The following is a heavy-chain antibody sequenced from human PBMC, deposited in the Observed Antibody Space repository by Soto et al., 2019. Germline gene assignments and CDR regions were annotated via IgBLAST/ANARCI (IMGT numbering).Heavy chain of an antibody. CDR3: ARVRSGILTGYYDY. CDR2: IYYSGNT. V-gene: IGHV4-31*03. J-gene: IGHJ4*02. CDR1: GGSISSGGYY. D-gene: IGHD3-9*01. Sequence: QVQLQESGPGLVKPSQTLSLTCTVSGGSISSGGYYWSWIRQHPGQGLEWIGYIYYSGNTYYNPSLKSRVTISVDTSKNQFSLKLSSVTAADTAVYYCARVRSGILTGYYDYWGQGTLVTVSS.